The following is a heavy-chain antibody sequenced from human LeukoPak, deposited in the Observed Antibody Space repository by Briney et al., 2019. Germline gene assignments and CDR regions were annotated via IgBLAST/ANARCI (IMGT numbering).Heavy chain of an antibody. CDR2: IYYSGST. V-gene: IGHV4-59*01. CDR1: GGSISSYY. J-gene: IGHJ6*03. CDR3: ARGGSGSYSYYYYYMDV. D-gene: IGHD3-10*01. Sequence: SETLSLTCTVSGGSISSYYWSWIRQPPGKGLEWIGYIYYSGSTNYNPSLKRRVTISVDPSKNQFSLKLSSVTAADTAVYYCARGGSGSYSYYYYYMDVWGKGTTVTISS.